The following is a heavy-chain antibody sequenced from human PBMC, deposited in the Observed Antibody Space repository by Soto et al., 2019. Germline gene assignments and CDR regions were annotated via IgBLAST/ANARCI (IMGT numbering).Heavy chain of an antibody. V-gene: IGHV3-30*18. CDR3: AKEGLAGHGGWLDP. CDR2: ISHDGSNK. CDR1: GFTFSTYT. D-gene: IGHD6-13*01. Sequence: QVQLVESGGGVVPPGKSLRLSCSASGFTFSTYTIHWVRQAPGKGLEWVALISHDGSNKYYADSVKGRFTISRDNSKNTVDLQMNSLRAEDTAVYYCAKEGLAGHGGWLDPWGQGTLVTVSS. J-gene: IGHJ5*02.